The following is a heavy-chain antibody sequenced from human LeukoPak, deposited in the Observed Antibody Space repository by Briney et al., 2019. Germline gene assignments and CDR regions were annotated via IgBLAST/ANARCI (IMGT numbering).Heavy chain of an antibody. V-gene: IGHV4-34*01. CDR3: AGYSSGWYASNWFDP. J-gene: IGHJ5*02. CDR1: GGSFSGYY. CDR2: INHSGST. Sequence: SETLSLTCAVYGGSFSGYYWSWIRQPPGKGLEWIGEINHSGSTNYNPSLKSRVTISVDTSKNQFSLKLSSATAADTAVYYCAGYSSGWYASNWFDPWGQGTLVTVSS. D-gene: IGHD6-19*01.